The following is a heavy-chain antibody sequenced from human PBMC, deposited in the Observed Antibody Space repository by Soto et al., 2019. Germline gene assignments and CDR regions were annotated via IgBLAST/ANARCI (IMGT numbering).Heavy chain of an antibody. CDR3: ARTLSGWYGY. J-gene: IGHJ4*02. Sequence: QVQLVQSGAEVKKPGASVKVSCQASGYTFNPYDLTWVRQATGQGLEWMGWMNPNSGNTGYAQKFKGRVTMTRDTSISTAYMELTSLRSEDTAMYYCARTLSGWYGYWGQGTLVTVSS. CDR1: GYTFNPYD. V-gene: IGHV1-8*01. D-gene: IGHD6-19*01. CDR2: MNPNSGNT.